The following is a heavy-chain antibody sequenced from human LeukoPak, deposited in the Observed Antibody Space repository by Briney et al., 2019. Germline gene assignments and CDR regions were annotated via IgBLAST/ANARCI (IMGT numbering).Heavy chain of an antibody. V-gene: IGHV3-21*01. CDR3: ARDLGGYSYGSHFDY. J-gene: IGHJ4*02. Sequence: PGGSLRLSCAASGFTFSSYSMNWVRQAPGKGLEWVSSISSSSYIYYADSVKGRFTISRDNARNSLYLHMNSLRAEDTAVYYCARDLGGYSYGSHFDYWGQGTLVTVSS. CDR1: GFTFSSYS. CDR2: ISSSSYI. D-gene: IGHD5-18*01.